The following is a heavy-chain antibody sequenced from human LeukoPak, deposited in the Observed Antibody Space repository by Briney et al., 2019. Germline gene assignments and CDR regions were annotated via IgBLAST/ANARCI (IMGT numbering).Heavy chain of an antibody. D-gene: IGHD2-2*01. CDR2: IKQDGSEK. V-gene: IGHV3-7*03. Sequence: GGSLRLSCAASGFTFSSYWMSWVRQAPGKGLEWVANIKQDGSEKYYVDSVKGRFTISRDNAKNLLYLQMNSLRAEHTAVYYCAASLGYCSSTSCWSDAFDIWGQGTMVTVSS. CDR3: AASLGYCSSTSCWSDAFDI. J-gene: IGHJ3*02. CDR1: GFTFSSYW.